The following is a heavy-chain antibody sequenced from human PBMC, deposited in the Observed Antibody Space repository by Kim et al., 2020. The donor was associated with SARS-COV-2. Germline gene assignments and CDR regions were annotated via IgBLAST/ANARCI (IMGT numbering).Heavy chain of an antibody. CDR2: INPRGAIT. J-gene: IGHJ4*02. CDR3: ARERPETTLSYYDY. Sequence: ASVKVSCKASGYTFTSYHMHWVRQAPGQGLEWMGVINPRGAITTYAQKFQGRVTMTRDTSMSIAYMELSSLSAEDTAVYYCARERPETTLSYYDYWGQGTLVTVSS. CDR1: GYTFTSYH. V-gene: IGHV1-46*01.